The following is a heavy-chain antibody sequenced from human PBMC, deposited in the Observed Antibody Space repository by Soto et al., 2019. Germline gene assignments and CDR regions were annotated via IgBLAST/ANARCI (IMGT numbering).Heavy chain of an antibody. CDR2: IGASGDIT. CDR1: GFSFTNFA. V-gene: IGHV3-23*01. D-gene: IGHD2-21*02. J-gene: IGHJ4*02. Sequence: GGSLRLSCAASGFSFTNFAMSWVRQAPGKGLEWVAGIGASGDITWYADSVKGRLSISRDNSRNTLYLQLNSLRFEDTAVYYCAKDDFTDRGDDYFDYWGPGTLVTVSS. CDR3: AKDDFTDRGDDYFDY.